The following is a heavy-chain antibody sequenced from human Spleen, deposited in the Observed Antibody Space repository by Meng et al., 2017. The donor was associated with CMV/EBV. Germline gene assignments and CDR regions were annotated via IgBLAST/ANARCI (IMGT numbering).Heavy chain of an antibody. J-gene: IGHJ4*02. V-gene: IGHV1-2*02. CDR1: YTFTGYY. CDR3: ARDRGYCSSTSCSGNY. CDR2: INPNSGGT. Sequence: YTFTGYYMHWVRQAPGQGLEWMGCINPNSGGTNYAQKFQGRVTMTRDASISTAYMELSRLGSDDTAVYYCARDRGYCSSTSCSGNYWGQGTLVTVSS. D-gene: IGHD2-2*01.